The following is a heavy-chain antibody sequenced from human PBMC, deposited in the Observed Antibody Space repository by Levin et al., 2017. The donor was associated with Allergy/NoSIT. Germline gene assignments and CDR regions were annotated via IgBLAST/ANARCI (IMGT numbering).Heavy chain of an antibody. Sequence: PEASVKVSCKASGYIFTGYYLHWVRQAPGQGPEWMGWINPNNGDTNYAQKFLGRVTMTRDTSISTAYVDLSNLRPDDAAVYYCARGRAVEMPTTIAYWGQGTLVTVSS. CDR3: ARGRAVEMPTTIAY. CDR2: INPNNGDT. D-gene: IGHD5-24*01. J-gene: IGHJ4*02. V-gene: IGHV1-2*02. CDR1: GYIFTGYY.